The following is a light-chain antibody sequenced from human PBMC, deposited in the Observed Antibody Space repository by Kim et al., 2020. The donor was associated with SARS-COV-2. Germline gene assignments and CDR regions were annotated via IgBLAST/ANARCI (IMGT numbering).Light chain of an antibody. Sequence: RQNATLTCTGNSNKVGSQGAAWLQQHQGHPPNLLSYRNNNRPSGISERLSASRSGNTASLTITGLQPEDEADYYCSAWDSSLSAWVFGGGTQLTVL. CDR1: SNKVGSQG. CDR3: SAWDSSLSAWV. V-gene: IGLV10-54*01. J-gene: IGLJ3*02. CDR2: RNN.